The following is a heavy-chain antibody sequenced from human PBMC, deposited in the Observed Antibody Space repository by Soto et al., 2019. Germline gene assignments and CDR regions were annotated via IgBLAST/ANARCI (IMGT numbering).Heavy chain of an antibody. Sequence: ASVKVSCKASGYTFTSYGISWVRQAPGQGLEWMGWISAYNGNTNYAQKLQGRVTMTTDTSTSTAYMELRSLRSDDTAVYYCARESYSSSSVDAFDIWGQGTMVTVSS. J-gene: IGHJ3*02. CDR3: ARESYSSSSVDAFDI. D-gene: IGHD6-6*01. CDR2: ISAYNGNT. V-gene: IGHV1-18*01. CDR1: GYTFTSYG.